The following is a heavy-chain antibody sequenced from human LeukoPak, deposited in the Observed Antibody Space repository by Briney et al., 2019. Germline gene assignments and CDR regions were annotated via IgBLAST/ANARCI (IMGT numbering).Heavy chain of an antibody. D-gene: IGHD3-22*01. V-gene: IGHV1-18*01. Sequence: GASVKVSCKASGYTFTSYGISWVRQAPGQGLEWMGWISAYNRNTNYAQKLQGRVTMTTDTSTSTAYMELRSLRSDDAAVYYCARRTYYYDSSPKAFDIWGQGTMVTVSS. CDR3: ARRTYYYDSSPKAFDI. CDR2: ISAYNRNT. J-gene: IGHJ3*02. CDR1: GYTFTSYG.